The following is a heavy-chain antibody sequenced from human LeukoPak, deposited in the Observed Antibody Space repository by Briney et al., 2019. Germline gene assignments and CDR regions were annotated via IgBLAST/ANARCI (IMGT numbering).Heavy chain of an antibody. CDR2: ISAYNGNT. Sequence: GASVKVSCKASGYTFTSYGISWVRQAPGQGLEWMGWISAYNGNTNYAQKLQGRVTMTTDTSTSTAYMELRSLRSDDTAVYYCATHSHYSNTYGMDVWGQGTTVTVSS. D-gene: IGHD4-11*01. CDR1: GYTFTSYG. J-gene: IGHJ6*02. CDR3: ATHSHYSNTYGMDV. V-gene: IGHV1-18*01.